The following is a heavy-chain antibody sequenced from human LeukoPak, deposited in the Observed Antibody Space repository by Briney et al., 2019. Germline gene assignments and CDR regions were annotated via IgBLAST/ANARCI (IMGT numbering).Heavy chain of an antibody. CDR3: ARGSRYYYDSSGPYHHPYLDY. V-gene: IGHV1-2*02. CDR2: INPNSGGT. J-gene: IGHJ4*02. CDR1: GYTFTGYY. D-gene: IGHD3-22*01. Sequence: ASVKVSCKASGYTFTGYYMHWVRRAPGQGLEWMGWINPNSGGTNYAQKFQGRVTMTRDTSISTAYMELSRLRSDDTAVYYCARGSRYYYDSSGPYHHPYLDYWGQGTLVTVSS.